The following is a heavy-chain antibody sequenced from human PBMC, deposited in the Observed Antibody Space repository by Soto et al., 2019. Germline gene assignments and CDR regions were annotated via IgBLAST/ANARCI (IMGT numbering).Heavy chain of an antibody. CDR2: ISGSGGST. J-gene: IGHJ4*02. CDR1: GFTFSSYA. V-gene: IGHV3-23*01. CDR3: AKDRLFGSSRTTYFDY. D-gene: IGHD6-6*01. Sequence: EVQLLESGGGLVQPGGSPRLSCAASGFTFSSYAMSWVRQAPGKGLEWVSAISGSGGSTYYADSVKGRFSISRDNSKNTLYLQMNSLRAEDTAVYYCAKDRLFGSSRTTYFDYWGQGTLVTVSS.